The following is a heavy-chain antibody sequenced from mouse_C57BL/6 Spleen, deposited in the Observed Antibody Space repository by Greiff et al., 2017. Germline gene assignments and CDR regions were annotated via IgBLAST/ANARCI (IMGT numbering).Heavy chain of an antibody. V-gene: IGHV1-82*01. D-gene: IGHD1-1*01. Sequence: VKLVESGPELVKPGASVKISCKASGYAFSSSWMNWVKQRPGKGLEWIGRIYPGDGDTNYNGKFKGKATLTADKSSSTAYMQLSSLTSEDSAVYVCARDGSRVYWYFDVWGTGTTVTVSS. J-gene: IGHJ1*03. CDR1: GYAFSSSW. CDR3: ARDGSRVYWYFDV. CDR2: IYPGDGDT.